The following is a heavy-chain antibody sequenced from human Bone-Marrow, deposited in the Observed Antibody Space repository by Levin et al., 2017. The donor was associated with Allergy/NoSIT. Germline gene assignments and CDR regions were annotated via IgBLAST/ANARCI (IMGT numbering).Heavy chain of an antibody. V-gene: IGHV3-23*01. J-gene: IGHJ4*02. CDR2: ISGSTGGI. CDR3: ANGRQSNSRF. Sequence: AGGSLRLSCAASGFTFSTYAMCWVRQAPGKGLEWVSTISGSTGGIFYADSVKGRFTISRDNSKNTLYLQMNSLRAEDTAVYYCANGRQSNSRFWGQGTLVTVSS. CDR1: GFTFSTYA. D-gene: IGHD4-23*01.